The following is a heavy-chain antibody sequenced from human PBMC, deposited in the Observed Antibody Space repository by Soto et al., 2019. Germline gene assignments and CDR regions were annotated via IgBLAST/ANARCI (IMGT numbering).Heavy chain of an antibody. CDR3: ARADGRYGSRGTCCRFDY. CDR2: IDYSGST. D-gene: IGHD2-2*01. J-gene: IGHJ4*02. Sequence: PWETLSLTCTVSGSTVSSNSFYWGWLRQPPGKGLEWIGYIDYSGSTKYNPSLKSRVTISVDTSKNQFSLKMSCVNAADTAVYYCARADGRYGSRGTCCRFDYWGQGTQVTVSS. V-gene: IGHV4-61*01. CDR1: GSTVSSNSFY.